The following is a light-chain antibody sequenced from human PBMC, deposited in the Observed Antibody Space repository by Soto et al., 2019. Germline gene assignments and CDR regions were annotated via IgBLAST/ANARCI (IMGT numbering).Light chain of an antibody. CDR2: AAS. CDR3: QQNYITPWT. CDR1: QSIRSY. Sequence: DIQMTQSPSSLSASVGDRVTITCRASQSIRSYLNWYQQKPGKAPNLLIYAASSLQSGVPSRFSGSGSGTDFTLTISNLQPEDFATYYCQQNYITPWTFGQGTKVEIK. J-gene: IGKJ1*01. V-gene: IGKV1-39*01.